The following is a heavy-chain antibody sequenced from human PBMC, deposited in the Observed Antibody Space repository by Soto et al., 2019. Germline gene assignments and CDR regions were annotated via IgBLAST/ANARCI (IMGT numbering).Heavy chain of an antibody. D-gene: IGHD6-19*01. J-gene: IGHJ6*02. CDR2: ISYDGSNK. V-gene: IGHV3-30*18. CDR1: GFTFSSYG. Sequence: QVQLVESGGGVVQPGRSLRLSCAASGFTFSSYGMHWVRQAPGKGLEWVAVISYDGSNKYYADSVKGRFTISRDNSKNTLYLQMTRLRAEDTAVYYCAKVQVAGTSRDYYYGMDVWGQGTTVTVSS. CDR3: AKVQVAGTSRDYYYGMDV.